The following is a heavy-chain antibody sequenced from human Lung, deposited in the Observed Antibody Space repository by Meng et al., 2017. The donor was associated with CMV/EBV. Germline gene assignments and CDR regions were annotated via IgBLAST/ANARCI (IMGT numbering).Heavy chain of an antibody. Sequence: AAXXVTXKASCYSFAAYYIHWVRQATGQGREWMGWISPNSSGTNYELRFQGRVTLTRDTSISKVYMELRRLTYDDTAEYFCVRDCVVLPAATYFDYWGQGXLVTVSS. V-gene: IGHV1-2*02. J-gene: IGHJ4*02. CDR3: VRDCVVLPAATYFDY. CDR2: ISPNSSGT. CDR1: CYSFAAYY. D-gene: IGHD2-2*01.